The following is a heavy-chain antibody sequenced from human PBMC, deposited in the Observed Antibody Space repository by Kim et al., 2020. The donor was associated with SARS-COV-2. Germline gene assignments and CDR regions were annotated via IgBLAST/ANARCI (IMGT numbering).Heavy chain of an antibody. D-gene: IGHD5-18*01. J-gene: IGHJ6*02. Sequence: DSVKGRFTISRDNAKNSLYLQMNSLRDEDTAVYYCARDFGYPYYYYGMDVWGQGTTVTVSS. V-gene: IGHV3-48*02. CDR3: ARDFGYPYYYYGMDV.